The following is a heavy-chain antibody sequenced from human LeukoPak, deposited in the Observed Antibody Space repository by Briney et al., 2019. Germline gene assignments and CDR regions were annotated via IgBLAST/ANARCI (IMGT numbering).Heavy chain of an antibody. CDR2: ISSSSSYI. J-gene: IGHJ4*02. CDR3: ARDNITVAGLDY. V-gene: IGHV3-21*01. D-gene: IGHD6-19*01. CDR1: GFTFDDYG. Sequence: GGSLRLSCAASGFTFDDYGMSWVRQAPGKGLEWVSPISSSSSYIYYADSVKGRFTISRDNAKNSLYLQMNSLRAEDTAVYYCARDNITVAGLDYWGQGTLVTVSS.